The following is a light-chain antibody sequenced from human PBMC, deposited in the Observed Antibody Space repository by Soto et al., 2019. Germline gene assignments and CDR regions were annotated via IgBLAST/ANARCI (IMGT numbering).Light chain of an antibody. J-gene: IGKJ1*01. CDR3: QQYNSYSRT. V-gene: IGKV1-5*01. CDR1: QSISSW. CDR2: DAS. Sequence: DIQITQSPSTLSGSVGDRVTITCRASQSISSWLAWYQQKPGKAPKLLIYDASSLESGVPSRFRGSGSGTEFTLTISSLKPDDFATYYCQQYNSYSRTFGQGTKVDIK.